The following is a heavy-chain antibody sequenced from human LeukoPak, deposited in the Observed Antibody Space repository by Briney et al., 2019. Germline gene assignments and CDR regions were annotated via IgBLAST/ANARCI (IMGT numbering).Heavy chain of an antibody. Sequence: GGSLRLSCAASGFTFSGSAMHWVRQASGKGLEWVGRIRSKANSYATAYAASVKGRFTISRDDSKNTAYLQMNSLKTEDTAVYYCTRLSLLTVAAAGTFTSLGGYYMDVWGKGTTVTVSS. D-gene: IGHD6-13*01. CDR2: IRSKANSYAT. V-gene: IGHV3-73*01. CDR1: GFTFSGSA. J-gene: IGHJ6*03. CDR3: TRLSLLTVAAAGTFTSLGGYYMDV.